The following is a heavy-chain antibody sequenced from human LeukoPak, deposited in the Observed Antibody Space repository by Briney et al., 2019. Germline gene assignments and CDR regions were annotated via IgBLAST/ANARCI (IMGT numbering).Heavy chain of an antibody. CDR1: GFTFSSYG. J-gene: IGHJ4*02. CDR3: ARSLPDSSGYYYDY. Sequence: PGGSLRLSCAASGFTFSSYGMHWVRQAPGKGLDWVAVIWYDGTTKYYADSVKGRFTISRDNSKTTLYLQMSSLRAEDTAVYYCARSLPDSSGYYYDYWGQGTLVTVSS. CDR2: IWYDGTTK. V-gene: IGHV3-33*01. D-gene: IGHD3-22*01.